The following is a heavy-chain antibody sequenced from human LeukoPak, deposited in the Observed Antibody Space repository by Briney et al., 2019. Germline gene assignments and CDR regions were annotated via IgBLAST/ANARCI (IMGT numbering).Heavy chain of an antibody. V-gene: IGHV3-23*01. CDR2: ISGSGGST. J-gene: IGHJ4*02. CDR1: GFTVSSYA. Sequence: PGGSLRRSCAASGFTVSSYAMGRVRPAPGQGLEWGSGISGSGGSTYYADSGRGRFTIYRDNSKNTLYLQMNSLRAEDTAVYYCARSASGWYNFDYWGQGTLVTVSS. D-gene: IGHD6-19*01. CDR3: ARSASGWYNFDY.